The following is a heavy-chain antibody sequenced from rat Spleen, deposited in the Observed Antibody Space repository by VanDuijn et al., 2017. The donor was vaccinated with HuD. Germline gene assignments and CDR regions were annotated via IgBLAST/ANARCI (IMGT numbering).Heavy chain of an antibody. CDR2: IIYDGSNT. CDR3: TRPTPGIPFNY. J-gene: IGHJ2*01. CDR1: GFTFSVFC. D-gene: IGHD1-4*01. V-gene: IGHV5-17*01. Sequence: VQLVESGGGLVQPGRSLKLSCAVSGFTFSVFCVAWVRQAPKKGLEWVAAIIYDGSNTYYRDSVKGRFTVSRDNAKNTLYLQMDSLKSEDTAIYYSTRPTPGIPFNYWFQRVIVTFSS.